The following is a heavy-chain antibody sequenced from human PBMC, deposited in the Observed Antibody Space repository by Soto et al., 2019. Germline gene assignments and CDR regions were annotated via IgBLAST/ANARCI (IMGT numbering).Heavy chain of an antibody. V-gene: IGHV3-13*01. Sequence: EVQLVDSGGGLVQPGGSLRLACAASGFTFSNYDIHWVRQATGKGLEWVSAIGTAGDTYYSGSVSGRFNISRENAFSSLYLQMDSLRAEDTAKYLFARALPGYRVYEFDSWGQGTLVTVSS. CDR3: ARALPGYRVYEFDS. CDR1: GFTFSNYD. D-gene: IGHD5-12*01. CDR2: IGTAGDT. J-gene: IGHJ4*02.